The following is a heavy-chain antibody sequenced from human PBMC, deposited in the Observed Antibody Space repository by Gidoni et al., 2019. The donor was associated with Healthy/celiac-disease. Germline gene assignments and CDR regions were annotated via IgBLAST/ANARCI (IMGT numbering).Heavy chain of an antibody. CDR1: GFTFSRDA. V-gene: IGHV3-30*04. CDR2: ISYDGSNK. CDR3: ARDFQRTGLLPTQFAY. Sequence: QVQLVASGGGGVTPQRSLKLSVATSGFTFSRDAMHCVRQAPCKGLAWVAVISYDGSNKYYADSVNGRFTISRDNSKNTLYLQMTSLRAEDTAVYYCARDFQRTGLLPTQFAYWGQGTLVTVSS. J-gene: IGHJ4*02. D-gene: IGHD4-17*01.